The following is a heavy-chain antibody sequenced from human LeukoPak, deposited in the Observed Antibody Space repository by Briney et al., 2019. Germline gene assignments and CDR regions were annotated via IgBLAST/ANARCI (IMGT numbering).Heavy chain of an antibody. CDR3: ARGLGVVVPAARSWFDP. V-gene: IGHV6-1*01. Sequence: SQTLSLTFAISGDSVSSNSAAWNWIRQAPSRGLEWLGRTYYRSKWYNDYAVSVKSRITINPDTSKNQFSLQLNSVTPEDTAVYYCARGLGVVVPAARSWFDPWGQGTLVTVSS. CDR2: TYYRSKWYN. J-gene: IGHJ5*02. D-gene: IGHD2-2*01. CDR1: GDSVSSNSAA.